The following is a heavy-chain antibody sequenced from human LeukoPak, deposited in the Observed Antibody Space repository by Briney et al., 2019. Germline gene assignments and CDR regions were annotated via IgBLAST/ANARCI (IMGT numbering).Heavy chain of an antibody. CDR2: IIPIFGIA. D-gene: IGHD6-13*01. V-gene: IGHV1-69*04. CDR3: ARAPGIAAAGTSLGQGSLDP. Sequence: SVKVSCKASGGTFSSYAISWVRQAPGQGLEWMGRIIPIFGIANYAQKFQGRVTITADKSTSTAYMELSSLRSEDTAVYYCARAPGIAAAGTSLGQGSLDPWGQGTLVTVSS. J-gene: IGHJ5*02. CDR1: GGTFSSYA.